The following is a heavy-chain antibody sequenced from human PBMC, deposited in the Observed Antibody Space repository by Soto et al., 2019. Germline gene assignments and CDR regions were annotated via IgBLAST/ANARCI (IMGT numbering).Heavy chain of an antibody. D-gene: IGHD2-2*02. V-gene: IGHV1-3*01. CDR2: INAGNGNT. Sequence: VASVKVSCKASGYTFTSYAMHWVRQAPGQRLEWMGWINAGNGNTKYSQKFQGRVTITRDTSASTAYMELSSLRSEDTAVYYCARDSYSNCSSTSCYRRGWFDPWGQGTLVTVSS. CDR1: GYTFTSYA. J-gene: IGHJ5*02. CDR3: ARDSYSNCSSTSCYRRGWFDP.